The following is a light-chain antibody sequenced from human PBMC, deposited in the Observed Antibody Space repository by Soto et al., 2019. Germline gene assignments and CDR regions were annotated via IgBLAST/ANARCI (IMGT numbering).Light chain of an antibody. V-gene: IGLV1-44*01. J-gene: IGLJ1*01. CDR1: SSHIGSNT. CDR3: AAWDDSLNGRYV. Sequence: QSVLTQPPSASGTPGQRVIISCSGSSSHIGSNTVNWYQQLPGTAPKLLIYSNNQRPSGVPDRFSGSKSGTSASLATSGLQSEDEAEYYCAAWDDSLNGRYVFGTGTKLTVL. CDR2: SNN.